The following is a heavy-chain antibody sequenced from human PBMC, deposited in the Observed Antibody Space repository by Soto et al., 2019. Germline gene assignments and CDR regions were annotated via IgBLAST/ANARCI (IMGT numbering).Heavy chain of an antibody. J-gene: IGHJ5*02. D-gene: IGHD6-6*01. CDR2: IDPSDSYI. CDR3: ARRTSPSGLNLDL. CDR1: GYSFTSSW. V-gene: IGHV5-10-1*01. Sequence: PGESLKISCKGSGYSFTSSWITWVRQMPGKGLDWMGHIDPSDSYINQSPSFQGHVTISTXXXIXXXYXQXXXLXVSDTAMYYCARRTSPSGLNLDLWGQGTLETV.